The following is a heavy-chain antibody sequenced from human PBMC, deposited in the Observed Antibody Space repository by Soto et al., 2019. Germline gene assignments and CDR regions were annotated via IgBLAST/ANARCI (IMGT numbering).Heavy chain of an antibody. CDR1: GLTVSGKRY. D-gene: IGHD1-1*01. J-gene: IGHJ3*01. CDR2: LYDVDGS. CDR3: ATWHEREHAYDV. V-gene: IGHV3-53*01. Sequence: PGGSLRLSCAAFGLTVSGKRYVAWVRQAPGKGLEWVSALYDVDGSFYADSVKGRFTTSSDSSKTTVYHQMNGLRPDDTAVYYCATWHEREHAYDVWGQGTTVTVSS.